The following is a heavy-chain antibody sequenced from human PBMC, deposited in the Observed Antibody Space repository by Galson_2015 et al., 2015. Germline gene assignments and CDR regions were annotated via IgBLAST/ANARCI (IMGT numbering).Heavy chain of an antibody. D-gene: IGHD5-18*01. J-gene: IGHJ4*02. CDR1: GYTFPSYG. V-gene: IGHV1-18*01. Sequence: SCKASGYTFPSYGISWVRQAPGQGLEWMGWISAYNGDTNYAQKFQDRVTVTTDTSTSTAYMELRSLRSDDTAVYYCARDPYTYGYTLRHYFDYWGQGTLVTVSS. CDR3: ARDPYTYGYTLRHYFDY. CDR2: ISAYNGDT.